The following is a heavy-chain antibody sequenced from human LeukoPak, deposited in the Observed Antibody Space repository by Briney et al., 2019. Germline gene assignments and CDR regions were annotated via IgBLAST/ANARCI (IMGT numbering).Heavy chain of an antibody. CDR2: INPNSGGT. J-gene: IGHJ4*02. CDR1: GYTFTGYY. CDR3: ARDKYYYDSSGSIDY. D-gene: IGHD3-22*01. Sequence: VASVKVSCKASGYTFTGYYMHWVRQAPGQGREWMGWINPNSGGTNYAQKFQGRVTMTRDTSISTAYMELSRLRSDDTAVYYCARDKYYYDSSGSIDYWGQGTLGTVSS. V-gene: IGHV1-2*02.